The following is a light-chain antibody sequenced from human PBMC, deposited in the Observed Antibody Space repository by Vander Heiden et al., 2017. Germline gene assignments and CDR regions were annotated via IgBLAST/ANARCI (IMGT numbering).Light chain of an antibody. CDR3: SSYTRSSTWV. CDR2: DVS. CDR1: SSDVGGYNY. Sequence: QSALTHPASVSGSPGQSITISCTGTSSDVGGYNYVSWYQQHPAKAPKLMIYDVSNRPSGVSNRFSGSKSGNTASLTISGLQAEDEADYYCSSYTRSSTWVFGGGTKLTVL. J-gene: IGLJ3*02. V-gene: IGLV2-14*03.